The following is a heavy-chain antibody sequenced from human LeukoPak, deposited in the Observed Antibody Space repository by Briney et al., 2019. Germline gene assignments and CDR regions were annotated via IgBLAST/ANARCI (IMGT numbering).Heavy chain of an antibody. Sequence: PSEPLSLTCAVYGGSFSGYYWSWIPQPPGEGLEWIGEINHSGSTNYNPSLKSRVTISVDTSKNQFSLKLSSVTAADTAVYYCARGGGIVVVPAAMGYAFDIWGQGTMVTVSS. V-gene: IGHV4-34*01. CDR2: INHSGST. CDR3: ARGGGIVVVPAAMGYAFDI. J-gene: IGHJ3*02. D-gene: IGHD2-2*01. CDR1: GGSFSGYY.